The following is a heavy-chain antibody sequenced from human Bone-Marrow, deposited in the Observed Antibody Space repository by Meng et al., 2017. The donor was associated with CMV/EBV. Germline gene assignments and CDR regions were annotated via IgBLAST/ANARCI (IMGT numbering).Heavy chain of an antibody. J-gene: IGHJ4*02. CDR1: GFAFSSYS. V-gene: IGHV3-21*01. CDR3: ARGFPTQWLVLAY. CDR2: ISSGGGYI. Sequence: GESLKISCAGSGFAFSSYSMNWVRLTPGKGLEWVSSISSGGGYIFHADSVKGRFTTSRDNAKNLLFLQMNSLRAEDTAVYYCARGFPTQWLVLAYWGQGKLVNVAS. D-gene: IGHD6-19*01.